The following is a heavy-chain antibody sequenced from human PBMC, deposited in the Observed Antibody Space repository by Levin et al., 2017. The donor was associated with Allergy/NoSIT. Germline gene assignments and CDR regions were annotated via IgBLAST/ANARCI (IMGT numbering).Heavy chain of an antibody. CDR2: ISGSGGST. J-gene: IGHJ4*02. D-gene: IGHD3-10*01. Sequence: GESLKISCAASGFTFSSYAMSWVRQAPGKGLEWVSAISGSGGSTYYADSVKGRFTISRDNSKNTLYLQMNSLRAEDTAVYYCAKQPNVQGVITYYFDYWGQGTLVTVSS. V-gene: IGHV3-23*01. CDR3: AKQPNVQGVITYYFDY. CDR1: GFTFSSYA.